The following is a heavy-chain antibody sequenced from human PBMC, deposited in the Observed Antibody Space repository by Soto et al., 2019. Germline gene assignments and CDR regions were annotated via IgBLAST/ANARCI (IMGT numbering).Heavy chain of an antibody. CDR1: GFTVSSNY. CDR3: ASDSSGYYGVP. Sequence: GGSLRLSCAASGFTVSSNYMSWVRQAPGKGLEWVSVIYSGGNTYYADSVKGRFTISRDNSKNTLYLQMNSLRAEDTAVYYCASDSSGYYGVPWGQGTLVTVSS. J-gene: IGHJ5*02. D-gene: IGHD3-22*01. V-gene: IGHV3-66*01. CDR2: IYSGGNT.